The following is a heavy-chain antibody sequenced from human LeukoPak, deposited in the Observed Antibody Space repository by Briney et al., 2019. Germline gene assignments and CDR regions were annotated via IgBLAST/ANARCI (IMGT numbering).Heavy chain of an antibody. CDR3: AREPTLRFLEWLLSR. Sequence: ASVKVSCKASGYTFTGYYMHWVRQAPGQGLEWMGWINPNSGGTNYAQKFQGRVTMTRDTSISTAYTELSRLRSDDTAVYYCAREPTLRFLEWLLSRWGQGTLVTVSS. V-gene: IGHV1-2*02. J-gene: IGHJ4*02. CDR2: INPNSGGT. D-gene: IGHD3-3*01. CDR1: GYTFTGYY.